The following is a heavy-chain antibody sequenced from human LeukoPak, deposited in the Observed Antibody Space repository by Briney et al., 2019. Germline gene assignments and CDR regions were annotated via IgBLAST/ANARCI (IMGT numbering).Heavy chain of an antibody. D-gene: IGHD3-22*01. CDR1: GFTLSPYG. J-gene: IGHJ4*02. Sequence: GGSLRLSCAASGFTLSPYGMHSVRQAPGEGLEWVAVIWYDGTNKNYADSVKGRFTISIENSKNTLYLQMNNLRVEDTAVYYCARNYYDTSGAKNDGSVSDYWGQGTLVTVAS. CDR3: ARNYYDTSGAKNDGSVSDY. V-gene: IGHV3-33*01. CDR2: IWYDGTNK.